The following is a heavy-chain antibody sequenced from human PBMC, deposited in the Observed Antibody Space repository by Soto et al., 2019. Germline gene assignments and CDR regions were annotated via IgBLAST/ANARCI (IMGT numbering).Heavy chain of an antibody. CDR3: AKDSYNDFWTGHYSNLDY. D-gene: IGHD3-3*01. CDR2: INAGGGNT. V-gene: IGHV3-23*01. J-gene: IGHJ4*02. Sequence: LGGSLRLSCVASRFSFNTFAMSWVRQAPGKGLEWVSSINAGGGNTYYADSVKGRFTVSRDNSKNTLHLQMDTLRAEDTAIYYCAKDSYNDFWTGHYSNLDYWGQGTQVTVSS. CDR1: RFSFNTFA.